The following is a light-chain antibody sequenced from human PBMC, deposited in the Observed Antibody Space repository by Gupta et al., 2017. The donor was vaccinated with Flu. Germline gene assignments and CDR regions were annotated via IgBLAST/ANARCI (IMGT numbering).Light chain of an antibody. J-gene: IGKJ1*01. CDR1: QSISSY. V-gene: IGKV1-39*01. CDR2: AAS. Sequence: DIQMTQSPSSLSASVGDRVTITYRASQSISSYLNWYQQKPGKAPKLLIYAASSLQSGVPSRFSGSGSGTDFTLTISRLQPEDFATYYCQQSYSTSWTFGQGTKVEIK. CDR3: QQSYSTSWT.